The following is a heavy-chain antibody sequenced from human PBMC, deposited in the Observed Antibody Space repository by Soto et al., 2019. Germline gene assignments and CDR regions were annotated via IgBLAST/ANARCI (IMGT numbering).Heavy chain of an antibody. CDR3: AKSYNPDVNIVATTVGEFDY. V-gene: IGHV3-23*01. D-gene: IGHD5-12*01. CDR1: GFTFSSYA. Sequence: GGSLRLSCAASGFTFSSYAMSWVRQAPGKGLEWVSAISGSGGSTYYADSVKGRFTISRDNSKNTLYLQMNSLRAEDTAVYYCAKSYNPDVNIVATTVGEFDYWGQGTLVTVSS. CDR2: ISGSGGST. J-gene: IGHJ4*02.